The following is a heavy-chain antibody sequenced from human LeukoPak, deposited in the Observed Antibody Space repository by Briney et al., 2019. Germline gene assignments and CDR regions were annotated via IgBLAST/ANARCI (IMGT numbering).Heavy chain of an antibody. V-gene: IGHV1-24*01. CDR1: GYTLTELS. D-gene: IGHD3-10*01. J-gene: IGHJ4*02. CDR2: FDPEDGET. Sequence: ASVKVSCKVSGYTLTELSMHWVRQAPGKGPEWMGGFDPEDGETIYAQKFQGRVTMTEDTSRDIAYMELSSLRSEGTAVYFCATDAGYGSGSYLFFWGQGTLVTVSS. CDR3: ATDAGYGSGSYLFF.